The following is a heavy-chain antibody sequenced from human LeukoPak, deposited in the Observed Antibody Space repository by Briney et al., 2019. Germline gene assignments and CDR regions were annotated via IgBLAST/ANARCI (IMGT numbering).Heavy chain of an antibody. Sequence: PSETLSLTCSVSGGSISSSSYYWGWIRQTPGKGLEWIGSIYYSGSTYYNPSLKSRVTISVDTSKNQFSLKLSSVTAADTAVYYCARLEATYDSIDYWGQGTLVTVSS. J-gene: IGHJ4*02. D-gene: IGHD3-22*01. CDR2: IYYSGST. CDR1: GGSISSSSYY. V-gene: IGHV4-39*01. CDR3: ARLEATYDSIDY.